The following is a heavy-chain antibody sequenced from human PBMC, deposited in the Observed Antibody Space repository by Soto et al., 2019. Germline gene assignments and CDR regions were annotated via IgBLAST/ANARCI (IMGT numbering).Heavy chain of an antibody. CDR1: GGSISSYY. D-gene: IGHD3-22*01. CDR3: ARHRENYYDSSGYPEGYYFDY. CDR2: IYYSGST. J-gene: IGHJ4*02. Sequence: SETLSLTCTVSGGSISSYYWSWIRQPPGKGLEWIGYIYYSGSTNYNPSLKSRVTISVDTSKNQFSLKLSSVTAADTAVYYCARHRENYYDSSGYPEGYYFDYWGQGTLVTVSS. V-gene: IGHV4-59*08.